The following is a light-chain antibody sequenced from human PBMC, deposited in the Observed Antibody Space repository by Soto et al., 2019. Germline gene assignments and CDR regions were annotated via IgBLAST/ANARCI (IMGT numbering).Light chain of an antibody. CDR1: QSVSYTSNKKSY. CDR2: WAS. J-gene: IGKJ4*01. CDR3: QQYYSAPT. Sequence: SCWSGQSVSYTSNKKSYLSWYQQKPGQPPKLLISWASVRESGVPDRFSGSGSGTEFNLTISNLQPEDAAVYFCQQYYSAPTFGGGTKVEIK. V-gene: IGKV4-1*01.